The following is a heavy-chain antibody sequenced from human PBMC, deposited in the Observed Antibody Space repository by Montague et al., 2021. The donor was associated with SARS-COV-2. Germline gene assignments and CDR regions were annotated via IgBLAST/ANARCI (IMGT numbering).Heavy chain of an antibody. J-gene: IGHJ4*02. V-gene: IGHV4-34*01. D-gene: IGHD6-13*01. CDR3: ARLLSWIAAAGTIHYFDY. CDR1: GGSFSPYY. CDR2: IDHSGNT. Sequence: SETLSLTCAVYGGSFSPYYCAWIRQSPGKGLEWIGNIDHSGNTNYNPSLKSRVSISVDTSSSQFSRYLTSVTAADAAVYYCARLLSWIAAAGTIHYFDYWGQGTLVTVSS.